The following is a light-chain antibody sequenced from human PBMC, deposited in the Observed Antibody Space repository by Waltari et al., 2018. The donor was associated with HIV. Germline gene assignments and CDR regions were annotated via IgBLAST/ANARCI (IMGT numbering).Light chain of an antibody. V-gene: IGKV3-20*01. Sequence: EDVLPPSPGTLSLSPGDRASLSCRASPSISTSFLAWYQTKPGQAARLLIYGASTMATGIPERFSGSGSGTDFTLTISRLEPEDFAVYHWQEHGDLPTFGGGPKVEL. CDR2: GAS. J-gene: IGKJ4*01. CDR1: PSISTSF. CDR3: QEHGDLPT.